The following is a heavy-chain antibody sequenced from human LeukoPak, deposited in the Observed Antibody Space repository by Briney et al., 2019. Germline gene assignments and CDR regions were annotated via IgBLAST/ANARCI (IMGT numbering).Heavy chain of an antibody. J-gene: IGHJ6*03. CDR3: AKSIASAGTNSCYYMDV. V-gene: IGHV4-38-2*02. CDR1: GYSISSGYY. Sequence: SETLSLTCTVSGYSISSGYYWGWIRQSPGKGLEWIGSISHSGTTYYNPSIKSPFTLSVDTSKNQFSLRLSSVTAADTAVYFCAKSIASAGTNSCYYMDVWGKGTTVTVSS. D-gene: IGHD6-13*01. CDR2: ISHSGTT.